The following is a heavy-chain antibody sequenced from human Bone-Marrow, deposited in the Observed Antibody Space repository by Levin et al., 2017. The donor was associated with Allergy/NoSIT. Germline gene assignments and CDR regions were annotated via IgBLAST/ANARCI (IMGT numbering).Heavy chain of an antibody. J-gene: IGHJ4*02. D-gene: IGHD3-10*01. Sequence: GESLKISCKTSGYSFIHFGITWVRQAPGQGLEWMGWISPYNADTKYAQKVQNRVSMTTDPSTGTAYMELRSLRSDDTAVYYCARDTQYCDTMACFGGDFDFWGQGTLVTVSS. CDR3: ARDTQYCDTMACFGGDFDF. V-gene: IGHV1-18*04. CDR1: GYSFIHFG. CDR2: ISPYNADT.